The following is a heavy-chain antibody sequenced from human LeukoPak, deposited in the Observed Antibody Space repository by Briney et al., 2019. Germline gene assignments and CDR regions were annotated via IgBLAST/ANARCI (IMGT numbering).Heavy chain of an antibody. CDR2: IETDGSAT. CDR1: GFTFRGYG. D-gene: IGHD6-25*01. CDR3: ARGGGYRLDY. J-gene: IGHJ4*02. V-gene: IGHV3-74*01. Sequence: GRSLRLSCAASGFTFRGYGMHWVRQTPGKGLEWVSAIETDGSATTYADSVEGRFSISRDNAKNILYLQMNSLRVEDTAVYYCARGGGYRLDYWGQGTLVTVSS.